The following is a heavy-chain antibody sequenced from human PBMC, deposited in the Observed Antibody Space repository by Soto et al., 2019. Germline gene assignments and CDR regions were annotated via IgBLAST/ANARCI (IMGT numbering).Heavy chain of an antibody. J-gene: IGHJ4*02. CDR1: GFTFTTDA. Sequence: GSLRLSCVASGFTFTTDAMSWVRQAPGKGLEWVSSISGSGGSTYYADSVKGQVSISADKSISTAYLQWSSLKASDTAMYYCARQDGSALYYFDYWGQGTLVTVSS. CDR2: ISGSGGST. CDR3: ARQDGSALYYFDY. V-gene: IGHV3-23*01. D-gene: IGHD6-19*01.